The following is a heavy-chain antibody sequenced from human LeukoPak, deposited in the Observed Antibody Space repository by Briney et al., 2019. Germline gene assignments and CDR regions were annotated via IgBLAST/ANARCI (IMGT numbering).Heavy chain of an antibody. V-gene: IGHV1-8*01. CDR3: ARRGAAAGTFHLGWFDP. J-gene: IGHJ5*02. CDR2: MNPNSGNT. Sequence: ASVKVSCKASGYTFTSYDINWVRQATGQGLEWMGWMNPNSGNTGYAQKFQGRVTMTRNTSISTAYMELSSLRSEDTAVYYCARRGAAAGTFHLGWFDPWGQGTLVTVSS. D-gene: IGHD6-13*01. CDR1: GYTFTSYD.